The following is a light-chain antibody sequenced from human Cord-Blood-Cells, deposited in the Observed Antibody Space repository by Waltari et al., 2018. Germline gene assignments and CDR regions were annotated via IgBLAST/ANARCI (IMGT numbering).Light chain of an antibody. CDR1: QSISSY. V-gene: IGKV1-39*01. CDR2: AAS. CDR3: QQSYSTPYR. Sequence: DIQMTQSPSSLSASVGDRVTITCRASQSISSYLNWYQQKQGKAPKLLIYAASSLQSGVPSRFSGSGSGTDVTLTISSLQPEDFATYYCQQSYSTPYRFGQGTKLEIK. J-gene: IGKJ2*03.